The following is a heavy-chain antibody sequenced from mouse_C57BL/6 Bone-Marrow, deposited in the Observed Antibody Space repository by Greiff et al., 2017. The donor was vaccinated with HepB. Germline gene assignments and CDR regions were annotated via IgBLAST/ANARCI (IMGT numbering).Heavy chain of an antibody. CDR3: VCSTVVVFYYAMDY. J-gene: IGHJ4*01. D-gene: IGHD1-1*01. V-gene: IGHV1-53*01. CDR1: GYTFTSYW. Sequence: QVQLQQPGTELVKPGASVKLSCKASGYTFTSYWMHWVKQRPGQGLEWIGNINPSNGGTNYNEKFKSKATLTVDKSSSTAYMQLSILTSEDSAVYSAVCSTVVVFYYAMDYWGQGTSVTVSS. CDR2: INPSNGGT.